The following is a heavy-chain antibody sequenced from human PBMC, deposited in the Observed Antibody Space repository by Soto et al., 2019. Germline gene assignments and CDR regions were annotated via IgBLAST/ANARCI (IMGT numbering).Heavy chain of an antibody. CDR2: IDSSGNT. D-gene: IGHD3-16*01. Sequence: QLQLQESGPGLVKPSETLSLSCTVSGDSISSSSYSWGWIRQPPGKGLEWIGTIDSSGNTYYNPSRKSRVTTXXHXSXXQFSLKRRSVAAPDTGRYYCARHERGSLYYYGMDVWGQGTTVTVSS. J-gene: IGHJ6*02. CDR1: GDSISSSSYS. V-gene: IGHV4-39*01. CDR3: ARHERGSLYYYGMDV.